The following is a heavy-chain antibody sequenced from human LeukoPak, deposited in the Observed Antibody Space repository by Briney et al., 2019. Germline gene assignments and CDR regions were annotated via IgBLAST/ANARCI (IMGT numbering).Heavy chain of an antibody. V-gene: IGHV3-48*04. Sequence: GGSLRLSCEASGFTFSNNRMHWVRRAPGKGLEWISYINLDPNTIYYADSVKGRFTISRDNAKQSLYLQMNSLRVEDTAIYYCARDVSVNKVTTPFDHWGQGTLVTVAS. CDR1: GFTFSNNR. CDR3: ARDVSVNKVTTPFDH. D-gene: IGHD1/OR15-1a*01. CDR2: INLDPNTI. J-gene: IGHJ4*02.